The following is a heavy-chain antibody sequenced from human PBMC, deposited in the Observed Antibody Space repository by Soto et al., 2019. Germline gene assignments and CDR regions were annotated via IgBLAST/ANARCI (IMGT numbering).Heavy chain of an antibody. V-gene: IGHV3-23*01. CDR2: ISGSGGST. CDR1: GFTFISYA. D-gene: IGHD2-8*02. Sequence: EVQLLESGGGLVQPGGSLRLSCAASGFTFISYAMSWVRQAPGKGLEWVSAISGSGGSTYYADSVKGRFTISRDNTKNTLYLQMNSLRAEDTAVYYCAKVINGRLVVGGGMDVWGQGTTVTVSS. CDR3: AKVINGRLVVGGGMDV. J-gene: IGHJ6*02.